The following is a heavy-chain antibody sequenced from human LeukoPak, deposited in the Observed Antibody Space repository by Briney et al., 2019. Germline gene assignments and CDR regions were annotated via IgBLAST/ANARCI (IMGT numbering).Heavy chain of an antibody. D-gene: IGHD3-22*01. CDR1: GGSISSHY. CDR3: ARASDSSGYYYCYYYMDV. V-gene: IGHV4-59*11. CDR2: IYYSGST. J-gene: IGHJ6*03. Sequence: SETLSLTCTVSGGSISSHYWSWIRQPPGKGLEWIGYIYYSGSTNYNPSLKSRVTISVDTSKNQFSLKLSSVTAADTAVYYCARASDSSGYYYCYYYMDVWGQGTTVTVSS.